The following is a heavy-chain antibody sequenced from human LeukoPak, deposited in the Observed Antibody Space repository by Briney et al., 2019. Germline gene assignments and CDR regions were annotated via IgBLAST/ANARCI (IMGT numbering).Heavy chain of an antibody. CDR3: ARDKGQWLVYYYYYYMDV. J-gene: IGHJ6*03. V-gene: IGHV1-18*01. D-gene: IGHD6-19*01. Sequence: ASVKVSCKASRGTFSSYAITWVRQAPGQGLEWMGWISAYNGNTNYAQKLQGRVTMTTDTSTSTAYMELRSLRSDDTAVYYCARDKGQWLVYYYYYYMDVWGKGTTVTVSS. CDR2: ISAYNGNT. CDR1: RGTFSSYA.